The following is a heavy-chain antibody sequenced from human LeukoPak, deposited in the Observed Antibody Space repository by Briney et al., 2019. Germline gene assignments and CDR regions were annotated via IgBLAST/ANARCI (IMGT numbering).Heavy chain of an antibody. J-gene: IGHJ5*02. Sequence: QPGGPLRLSCAASGFTFSSYGMHWVRQAPGKGLEWVAFIRYDGSNKYYADSVKGRFTISRDNSKNTLYLQMNSLRAEDTAVYYCANPPGIAAAGTGNWFDPWGQGTLVTVSS. CDR1: GFTFSSYG. CDR3: ANPPGIAAAGTGNWFDP. D-gene: IGHD6-13*01. CDR2: IRYDGSNK. V-gene: IGHV3-30*02.